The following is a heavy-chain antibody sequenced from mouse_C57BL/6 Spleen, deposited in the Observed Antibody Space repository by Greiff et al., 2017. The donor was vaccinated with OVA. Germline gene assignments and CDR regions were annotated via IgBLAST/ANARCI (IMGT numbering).Heavy chain of an antibody. CDR2: IRNKANGYTT. CDR3: ARFWDYYLDY. D-gene: IGHD4-1*01. CDR1: GFTFTDYY. V-gene: IGHV7-3*01. J-gene: IGHJ2*01. Sequence: EVNVVESGGGLVQPGGSLSLSCAASGFTFTDYYMSWVRQPPGKALEWLGFIRNKANGYTTEYSASVKGRFTISRDNSQSILYLQMNALRAEDSATYYCARFWDYYLDYWGQGTTLTVSS.